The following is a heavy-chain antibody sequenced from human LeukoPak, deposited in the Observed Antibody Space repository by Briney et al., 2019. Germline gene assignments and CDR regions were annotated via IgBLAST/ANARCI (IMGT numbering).Heavy chain of an antibody. J-gene: IGHJ5*02. V-gene: IGHV4-34*01. CDR1: GESFSAYS. Sequence: MTSETLSLTCAVYGESFSAYSWNWIRQSPGKGLEWIGEINHSGSTNYNPSLKSRVTISVDTSKNQTSKRQFSLKLNSVTAADTAVYYCTRERSTPGINWFDPWGQGTLVSVSS. CDR2: INHSGST. D-gene: IGHD2-2*01. CDR3: TRERSTPGINWFDP.